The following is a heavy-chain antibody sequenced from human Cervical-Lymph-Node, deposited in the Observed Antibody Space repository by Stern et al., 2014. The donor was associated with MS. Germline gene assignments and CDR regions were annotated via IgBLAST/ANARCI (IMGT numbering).Heavy chain of an antibody. V-gene: IGHV3-30*18. CDR3: AKDETDFGDSGNWFDP. Sequence: QEQLVQSGGGVVLPGGSLRLSCAASGFIFTNYGMHWVRQAPGKGLEWVALITHDGSEKFYPDSVKGRFTVSKDNYRNTLYLQMHSLRPEDTAVYYCAKDETDFGDSGNWFDPWGQGSLVTVSS. D-gene: IGHD4-17*01. CDR1: GFIFTNYG. J-gene: IGHJ5*02. CDR2: ITHDGSEK.